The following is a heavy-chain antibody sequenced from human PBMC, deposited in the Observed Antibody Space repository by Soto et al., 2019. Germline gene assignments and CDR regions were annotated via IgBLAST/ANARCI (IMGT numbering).Heavy chain of an antibody. V-gene: IGHV3-30*18. Sequence: PGGSLRLSCAASGFTFSSYGMHWVRQAPGKGLERVAVISYDGNNKYYADSVKGRFIVSRDNSKNTLYLQMSRLKPEDTAVYYCAKTDRKLPLWFTIGDVWGQGTTVTVSS. CDR2: ISYDGNNK. J-gene: IGHJ6*02. CDR3: AKTDRKLPLWFTIGDV. CDR1: GFTFSSYG. D-gene: IGHD3-10*01.